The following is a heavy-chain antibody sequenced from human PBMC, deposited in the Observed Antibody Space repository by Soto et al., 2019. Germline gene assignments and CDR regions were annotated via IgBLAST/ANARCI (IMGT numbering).Heavy chain of an antibody. CDR1: GFTFSGYW. J-gene: IGHJ5*02. CDR3: TRDLNHDTGP. D-gene: IGHD2-8*02. V-gene: IGHV3-7*04. CDR2: ISQDGSEE. Sequence: EVQLVESGGGLVQPGGSLRLSCAASGFTFSGYWMTWVRQAPGKGLEGVANISQDGSEEYYVDSVKGRFTISRDNAKNSVYLQMNSLRGEDTALYYCTRDLNHDTGPWGQGTQVTVSS.